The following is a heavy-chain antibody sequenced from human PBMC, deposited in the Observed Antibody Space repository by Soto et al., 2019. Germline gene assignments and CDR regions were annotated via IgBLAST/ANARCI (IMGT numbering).Heavy chain of an antibody. CDR1: GGSISSSSYY. J-gene: IGHJ6*02. Sequence: SETLSLTCTVSGGSISSSSYYWGWIRQPPGKGLEWIGSIYYSGSTYYNPSLKSRVTISVDTSKNQFSLKLSSVTAADTAVYYCARPSAVDSAYGMDVWGQGTTVTVSS. CDR3: ARPSAVDSAYGMDV. D-gene: IGHD3-9*01. V-gene: IGHV4-39*01. CDR2: IYYSGST.